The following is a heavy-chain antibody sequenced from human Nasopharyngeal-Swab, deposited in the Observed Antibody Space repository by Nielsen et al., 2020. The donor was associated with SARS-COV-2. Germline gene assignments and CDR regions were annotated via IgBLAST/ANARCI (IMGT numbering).Heavy chain of an antibody. V-gene: IGHV3-30*18. CDR3: AKGLEMATADY. CDR1: GFNFSSHD. D-gene: IGHD5-24*01. J-gene: IGHJ4*02. Sequence: GASLKISCAASGFNFSSHDIHWVRQAPGKGLEWVAVISYDGSNKYYADSVKGRFTISRDNSKNTLYLQMNSLRAEDTAVYYCAKGLEMATADYWGQGTLVTVSS. CDR2: ISYDGSNK.